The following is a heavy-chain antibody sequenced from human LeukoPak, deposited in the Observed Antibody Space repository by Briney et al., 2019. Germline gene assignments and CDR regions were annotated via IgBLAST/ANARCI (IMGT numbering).Heavy chain of an antibody. CDR2: ISWNGGST. CDR3: ARGSRALAVAGTGDY. V-gene: IGHV3-20*04. D-gene: IGHD6-19*01. CDR1: GFTFDDYG. Sequence: PGGSLRLSCAASGFTFDDYGMTWVRQAPGKGLEWVSGISWNGGSTGYADSVKGRFTISRDNAKNSLYLQMNSLRAEDTALYYCARGSRALAVAGTGDYWGQGTLATVSS. J-gene: IGHJ4*02.